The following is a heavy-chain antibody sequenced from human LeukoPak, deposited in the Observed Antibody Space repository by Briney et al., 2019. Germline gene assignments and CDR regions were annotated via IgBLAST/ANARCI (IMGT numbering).Heavy chain of an antibody. V-gene: IGHV3-30*04. CDR1: GFTFSSYA. J-gene: IGHJ4*02. Sequence: RGSLRLSCAASGFTFSSYAMHWVRQAPGKGLEWVAVISYDGSNKYYADSVKGRFTISRDNSKNTLYLQMNSLRAEDTAVYYCAKERPRFSGSYFDYWGQGTLVTVSS. CDR2: ISYDGSNK. D-gene: IGHD1-26*01. CDR3: AKERPRFSGSYFDY.